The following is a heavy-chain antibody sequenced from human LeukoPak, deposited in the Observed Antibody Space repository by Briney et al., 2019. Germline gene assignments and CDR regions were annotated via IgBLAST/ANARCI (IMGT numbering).Heavy chain of an antibody. V-gene: IGHV4-59*01. CDR2: IFYTGGT. CDR3: ARTTYNYGLFDY. D-gene: IGHD5-18*01. CDR1: GVPIRDYY. Sequence: SETLSLTCTVSGVPIRDYYWSWIRQPPGKGLEWIGYIFYTGGTDYNPSLKSRVSISFNTSKTQFSLRLNSVTAADTAVYYCARTTYNYGLFDYWGQGTLVTVSS. J-gene: IGHJ4*02.